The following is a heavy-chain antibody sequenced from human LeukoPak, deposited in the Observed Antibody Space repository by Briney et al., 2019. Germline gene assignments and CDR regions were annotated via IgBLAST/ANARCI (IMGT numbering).Heavy chain of an antibody. Sequence: GGSLRLSCTASGFTFSSYAMSWVRQAPGKGLEWVSTISGSGGSTYYADSVKGRFTISRDNSKNTLYLQMNSLRAEDTAVYYCAKDSGTYYKGFDYWGQGTLVTVSS. J-gene: IGHJ4*02. CDR2: ISGSGGST. CDR3: AKDSGTYYKGFDY. CDR1: GFTFSSYA. D-gene: IGHD1-26*01. V-gene: IGHV3-23*01.